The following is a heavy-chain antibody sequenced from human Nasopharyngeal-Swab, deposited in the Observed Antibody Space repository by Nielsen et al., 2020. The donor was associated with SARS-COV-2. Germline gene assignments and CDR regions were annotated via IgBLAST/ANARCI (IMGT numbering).Heavy chain of an antibody. CDR3: ARLLIAANGHYMDV. CDR2: INHSGST. Sequence: WIRQPPGKGLEWIGEINHSGSTYSNPSLKSRVTISVDTSENQFSLKLSSVTAADTAVYYCARLLIAANGHYMDVWGKGTTVTVSS. V-gene: IGHV4-34*09. J-gene: IGHJ6*03. D-gene: IGHD2-15*01.